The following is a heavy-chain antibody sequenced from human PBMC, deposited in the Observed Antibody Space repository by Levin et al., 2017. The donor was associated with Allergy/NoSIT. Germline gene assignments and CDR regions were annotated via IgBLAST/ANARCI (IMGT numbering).Heavy chain of an antibody. CDR2: ISGSGGST. CDR1: GFTFSSYA. Sequence: GGSLRLSCAASGFTFSSYAMSWVRQAPGKGLEWVSAISGSGGSTYYADSVKGRFTISRDNSKNTLYLQMNSLRAEDTAVYYCAKDTSLRGAQPLPLFSYWGQGTLVTVSS. J-gene: IGHJ4*02. V-gene: IGHV3-23*01. CDR3: AKDTSLRGAQPLPLFSY. D-gene: IGHD1-14*01.